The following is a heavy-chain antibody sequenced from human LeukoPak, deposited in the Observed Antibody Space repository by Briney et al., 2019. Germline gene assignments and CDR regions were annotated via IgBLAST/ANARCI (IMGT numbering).Heavy chain of an antibody. Sequence: VRLLVADCGVTFECSAMRSLRQSTGKGLEWVSAISGSGGSTYYADSVKGRFTISRDNSKNTLYLQMNSLRAEDTAVYYCAKDPSLGSQLDYWGQGTLVTVSS. CDR2: ISGSGGST. D-gene: IGHD2-15*01. CDR1: GVTFECSA. CDR3: AKDPSLGSQLDY. J-gene: IGHJ4*02. V-gene: IGHV3-23*01.